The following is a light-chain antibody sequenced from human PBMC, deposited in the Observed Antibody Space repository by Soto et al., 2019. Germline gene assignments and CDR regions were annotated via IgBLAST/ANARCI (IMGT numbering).Light chain of an antibody. CDR3: QTYEV. V-gene: IGLV4-69*01. CDR2: LNSDGSH. Sequence: QSVLTQSLSASASLGASVKLTCTLSSGHSSYAIAWHQQQPEKGPRYLMKLNSDGSHSKGDGIPDRFSGSSSGAERYLTISSLQSEDEADYYCQTYEVFGGGTKVTVL. J-gene: IGLJ2*01. CDR1: SGHSSYA.